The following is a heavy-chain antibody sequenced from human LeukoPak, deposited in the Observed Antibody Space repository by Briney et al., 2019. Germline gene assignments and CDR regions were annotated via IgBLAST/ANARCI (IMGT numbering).Heavy chain of an antibody. CDR2: IKSKTDGGTT. J-gene: IGHJ4*02. CDR1: GFTFSNAW. D-gene: IGHD2-2*01. V-gene: IGHV3-15*01. CDR3: TTDLYIVVVPAAMKLDTFDY. Sequence: PGGSLRLSCAASGFTFSNAWMSWVRQAPGKGLEWVGRIKSKTDGGTTDYAAPVKGRFTISRDDSKNTLYLQMNSLKTEDTAVYYCTTDLYIVVVPAAMKLDTFDYWGQGTLVTVSS.